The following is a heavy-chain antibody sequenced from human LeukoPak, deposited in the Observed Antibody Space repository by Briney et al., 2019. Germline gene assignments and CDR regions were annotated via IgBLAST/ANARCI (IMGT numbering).Heavy chain of an antibody. CDR3: ARVFGYCSGGNCYYYYGMDV. D-gene: IGHD2-15*01. Sequence: GASVKVSCKASGYTFTSYGISWVRQAPGQGLEWMGWISAYNGNTNYAQKLQGRVTMTTDTSTSTAYMELRSLRSDDTAVYYCARVFGYCSGGNCYYYYGMDVWGQGTTVTVSS. CDR1: GYTFTSYG. V-gene: IGHV1-18*01. CDR2: ISAYNGNT. J-gene: IGHJ6*02.